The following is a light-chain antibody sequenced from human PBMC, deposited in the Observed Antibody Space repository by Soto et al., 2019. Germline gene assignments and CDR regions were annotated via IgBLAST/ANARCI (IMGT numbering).Light chain of an antibody. Sequence: DIQMTQSPSTLSASVGDGVTITCRASQTITTSLAWYQQKPGKAPKLLIYKASSLESGVTSRFSGSGSGTEFTLTISSLQPDDFATYYCQQYDSYSVRTFGQGTKVEI. CDR2: KAS. V-gene: IGKV1-5*03. CDR1: QTITTS. CDR3: QQYDSYSVRT. J-gene: IGKJ1*01.